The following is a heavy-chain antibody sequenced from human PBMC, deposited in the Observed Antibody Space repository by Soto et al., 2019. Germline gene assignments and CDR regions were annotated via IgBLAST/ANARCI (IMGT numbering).Heavy chain of an antibody. D-gene: IGHD2-15*01. Sequence: SVKVSCKASGGTFSSYTISWVRQAPGQGLEWMGRIIPILGIANYAQKFQGRVTITADKSTSTAYMELSSLRSEDTAVYYCARAGYCIGGICYSYYYYNHMAVWAKGTTVPVS. J-gene: IGHJ6*03. CDR1: GGTFSSYT. CDR3: ARAGYCIGGICYSYYYYNHMAV. CDR2: IIPILGIA. V-gene: IGHV1-69*02.